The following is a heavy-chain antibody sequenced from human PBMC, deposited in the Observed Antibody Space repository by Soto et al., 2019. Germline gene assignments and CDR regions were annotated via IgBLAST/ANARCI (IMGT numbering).Heavy chain of an antibody. J-gene: IGHJ4*02. CDR1: GGSLSDYF. CDR3: ARQRFGELFDSVFDY. V-gene: IGHV4-34*01. Sequence: SETLSLTCVVSGGSLSDYFWSWIRQPPGMALEWIGEINHLGSINYNPSLKSRVTISVDTSKNQFSLTLSSVTAADTAVYYCARQRFGELFDSVFDYWGQGTLVTVSS. CDR2: INHLGSI. D-gene: IGHD3-10*01.